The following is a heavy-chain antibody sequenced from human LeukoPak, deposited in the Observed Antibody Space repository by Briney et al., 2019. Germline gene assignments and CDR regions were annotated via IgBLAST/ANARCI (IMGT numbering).Heavy chain of an antibody. J-gene: IGHJ3*02. V-gene: IGHV1-46*01. Sequence: ASVKVSCKASGFVFTDYYMLWVRQAPGQGLEWMGIINLSGGHTTYAQKFQGRVTVTSDTTTSTVYMELSSLRSEDTAVYYCARVGPAYYYDSIGPFDIWGQGTLVTVSS. CDR2: INLSGGHT. CDR1: GFVFTDYY. D-gene: IGHD3-22*01. CDR3: ARVGPAYYYDSIGPFDI.